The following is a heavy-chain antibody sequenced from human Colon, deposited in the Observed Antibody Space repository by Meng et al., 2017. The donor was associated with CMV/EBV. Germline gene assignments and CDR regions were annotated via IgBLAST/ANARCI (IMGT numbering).Heavy chain of an antibody. Sequence: CEASGSTFTTYNVNWVRQAPGQRLEWMGYINPNTGNPTYVQGFTGRFVFSLDTSVSTAYLQISSLKAEDTAVYYCATGSVAAHGKGYWGQGTLVTVSS. J-gene: IGHJ4*02. D-gene: IGHD6-13*01. CDR1: GSTFTTYN. V-gene: IGHV7-4-1*02. CDR2: INPNTGNP. CDR3: ATGSVAAHGKGY.